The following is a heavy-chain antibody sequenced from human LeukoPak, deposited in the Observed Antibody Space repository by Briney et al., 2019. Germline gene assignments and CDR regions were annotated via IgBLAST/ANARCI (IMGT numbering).Heavy chain of an antibody. Sequence: GRSLRLSCAASGFTFSSYVMHWVRQAPGKGLEWVAVISYDGSNKYYADSVKGRFTISRDNSKNTLYLQMNSLRAEDTAVYYCAKDRISEETYNWFDPWGQGTLVTVSS. CDR2: ISYDGSNK. J-gene: IGHJ5*02. CDR3: AKDRISEETYNWFDP. CDR1: GFTFSSYV. V-gene: IGHV3-30*18. D-gene: IGHD2-15*01.